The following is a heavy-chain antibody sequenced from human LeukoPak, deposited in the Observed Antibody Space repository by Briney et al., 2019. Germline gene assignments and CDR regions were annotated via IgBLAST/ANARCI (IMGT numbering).Heavy chain of an antibody. CDR2: IYYSGST. CDR1: GGSISSGGYY. CDR3: ARVVGITIFGVVIPWFDP. J-gene: IGHJ5*02. V-gene: IGHV4-31*03. D-gene: IGHD3-3*01. Sequence: SQTLSLTCTVSGGSISSGGYYWSWIRQHPGKGLEWIGYIYYSGSTYYNPSLKSRVTISVDTSKSQFSLKLSSVTAADTAVYYCARVVGITIFGVVIPWFDPWGQGTLVTVSS.